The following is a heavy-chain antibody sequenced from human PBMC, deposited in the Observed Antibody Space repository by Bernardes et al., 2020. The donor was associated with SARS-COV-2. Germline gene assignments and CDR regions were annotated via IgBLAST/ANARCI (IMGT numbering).Heavy chain of an antibody. J-gene: IGHJ6*02. Sequence: GGSLRLSCAASGFTVSSNYMSWVRQAPGKGLEWVSVIYSGGSTYYADSVKGRFTISRDNSKNTLYLQMNSLRAEDTAVYYCARDRGYSSLFLGMDVWGQGTTVTVSS. CDR1: GFTVSSNY. CDR3: ARDRGYSSLFLGMDV. CDR2: IYSGGST. V-gene: IGHV3-66*01. D-gene: IGHD6-13*01.